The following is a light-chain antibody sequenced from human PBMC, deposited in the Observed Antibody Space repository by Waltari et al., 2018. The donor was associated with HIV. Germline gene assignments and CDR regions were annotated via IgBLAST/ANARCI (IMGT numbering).Light chain of an antibody. Sequence: SYLLTQPPSVSVAPGQTARFTSGGSDLGSYSVQWYQQKPGQAPMLVVYDDSDWPSGIPERFSGSKSGNTATLTISRVEVGDEADYYCQVWDSSSDHVVLGGGTKLTVL. J-gene: IGLJ2*01. CDR3: QVWDSSSDHVV. CDR1: DLGSYS. V-gene: IGLV3-21*02. CDR2: DDS.